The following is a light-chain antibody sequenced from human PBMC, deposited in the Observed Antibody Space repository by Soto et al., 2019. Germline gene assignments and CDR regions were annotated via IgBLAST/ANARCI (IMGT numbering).Light chain of an antibody. V-gene: IGKV1-5*03. CDR1: QSISSW. J-gene: IGKJ1*01. Sequence: DIQMTQSPSTLSASVGDRVTITCRASQSISSWLAWYQQKPGKAPKLLIYKASSLESGVPSRFSGSGSGTEFTLTISSLQPDEFATYYCQQYNSAWTFGQGPKVDIK. CDR3: QQYNSAWT. CDR2: KAS.